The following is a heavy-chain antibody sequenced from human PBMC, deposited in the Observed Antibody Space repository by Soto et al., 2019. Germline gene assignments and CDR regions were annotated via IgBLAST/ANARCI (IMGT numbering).Heavy chain of an antibody. CDR2: FNGNGGGT. Sequence: EVQLLESGGGLVQPGGSPRLACATSGFSFSTYAMTWVRQAPGKGLEWVSTFNGNGGGTYYADSVKGRFTISRDNSKXXXXXXXXXXXXXXXXXXXXXXDXXLHWFDPWGQGTLVTVSS. CDR3: XXDXXLHWFDP. V-gene: IGHV3-23*01. CDR1: GFSFSTYA. J-gene: IGHJ5*02.